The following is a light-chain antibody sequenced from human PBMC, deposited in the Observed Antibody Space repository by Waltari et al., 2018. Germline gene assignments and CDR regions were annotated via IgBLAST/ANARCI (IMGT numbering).Light chain of an antibody. CDR1: QSLLHSNGYNY. CDR2: LGS. CDR3: MQALQTPLFT. J-gene: IGKJ3*01. Sequence: DIVMTQSPLSLPVTPGEPASIPCRSSQSLLHSNGYNYLDWYLQKPGQSPQLLIYLGSNPASGVPDRFSGSGSGTDFTLKISRVEAEDVGVYYCMQALQTPLFTFGPGTKVDIK. V-gene: IGKV2-28*01.